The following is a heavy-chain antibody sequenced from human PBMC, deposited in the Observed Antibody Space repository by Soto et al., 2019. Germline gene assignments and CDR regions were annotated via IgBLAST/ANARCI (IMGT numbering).Heavy chain of an antibody. V-gene: IGHV3-74*01. Sequence: GGSLRLSCAASGFTFSTHWMHWVRQVPEKGLVWASRINGDGSQTTYADSVRGRLTISRDNAKNTLYLQMNNLRVEDTAVYYCAGDSPHDSTVAGDYWGQGTLVTVSS. CDR1: GFTFSTHW. J-gene: IGHJ4*02. D-gene: IGHD3-22*01. CDR3: AGDSPHDSTVAGDY. CDR2: INGDGSQT.